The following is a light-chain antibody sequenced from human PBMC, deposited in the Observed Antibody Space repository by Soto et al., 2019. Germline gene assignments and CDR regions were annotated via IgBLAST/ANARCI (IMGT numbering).Light chain of an antibody. Sequence: IQLTQSPSSLSASVGDRVTITCRASQGISSYLAWYHQKPGKAPKLLIYAESTFQSGVPSRLSGSGSGTDFTLTSISLQPEDFATYYCQQRNSYPITFGQGTRQEIK. CDR2: AES. J-gene: IGKJ5*01. CDR3: QQRNSYPIT. V-gene: IGKV1-9*01. CDR1: QGISSY.